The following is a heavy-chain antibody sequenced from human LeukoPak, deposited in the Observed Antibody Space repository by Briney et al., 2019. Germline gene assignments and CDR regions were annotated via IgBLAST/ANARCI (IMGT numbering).Heavy chain of an antibody. CDR3: ARDFAGVIITPSFDY. J-gene: IGHJ4*02. V-gene: IGHV3-48*02. CDR1: GFTFSSYS. Sequence: PGGSLRLSCAASGFTFSSYSMNWVREAPGKGLEWVSYISSSSNTMYYADSVKGRFTISRDNAKNSLYLQMNSLRDEDTAVYYCARDFAGVIITPSFDYWGQGTLVTVSS. CDR2: ISSSSNTM. D-gene: IGHD3-10*01.